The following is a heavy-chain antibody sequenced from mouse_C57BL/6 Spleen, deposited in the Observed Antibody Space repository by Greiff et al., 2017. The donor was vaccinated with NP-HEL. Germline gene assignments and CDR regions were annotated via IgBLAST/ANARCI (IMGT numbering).Heavy chain of an antibody. D-gene: IGHD4-1*01. CDR3: ARDWDSDAY. Sequence: QVQLQQPGAELVKPGASVKLSCKASGYTFTSYWMHWVKQRPGQGLEWIGMIHPNSGSTNYNEKFKSKATLTVDKSSSTAYMQLSSLTSEDSAVYYWARDWDSDAYWGQGTLVTVSA. J-gene: IGHJ3*01. CDR2: IHPNSGST. CDR1: GYTFTSYW. V-gene: IGHV1-64*01.